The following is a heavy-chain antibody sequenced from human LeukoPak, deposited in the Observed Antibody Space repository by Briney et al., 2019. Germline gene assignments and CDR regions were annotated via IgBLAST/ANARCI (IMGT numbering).Heavy chain of an antibody. CDR3: AKDRCSNGIGCYYYYMDV. Sequence: GGSLRLSCAASRFTFSSYGMHWVRQAPGKGLEWVAYIQNDGSNEQYADSVKGRFSISRDSSKNILYLQMNSLRAEDTAVYYCAKDRCSNGIGCYYYYMDVWGKGTTVTISS. D-gene: IGHD2-8*01. J-gene: IGHJ6*03. CDR2: IQNDGSNE. CDR1: RFTFSSYG. V-gene: IGHV3-30*02.